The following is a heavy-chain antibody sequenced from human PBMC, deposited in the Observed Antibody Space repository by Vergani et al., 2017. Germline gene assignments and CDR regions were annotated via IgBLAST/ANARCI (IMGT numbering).Heavy chain of an antibody. Sequence: EVQLVESGGGLVPPGRSRRLSCAASGFSFGDYAMTWVRQAPGKGLEWVAFIRNKAYGGTTEYAASVKGRFTISRDDSKRLAYLQLSGLKTEDTAVYFCSRGRGYSFGYSDYWGQGTLVTVSS. J-gene: IGHJ4*02. CDR1: GFSFGDYA. D-gene: IGHD5-18*01. CDR3: SRGRGYSFGYSDY. V-gene: IGHV3-49*04. CDR2: IRNKAYGGTT.